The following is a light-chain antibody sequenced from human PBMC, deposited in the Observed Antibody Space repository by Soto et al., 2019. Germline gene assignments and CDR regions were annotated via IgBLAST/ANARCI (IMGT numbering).Light chain of an antibody. V-gene: IGKV3-15*01. CDR3: QQYNNWPYT. J-gene: IGKJ2*01. CDR1: QSISNN. CDR2: GAS. Sequence: EIVMTQSPDTLSVSPGESATLSCRARQSISNNLAWYQQKPGQAPRLLLYGASTRTTGIPDRFSGSGSGTEFTLTISSLQSEDFAVYYCQQYNNWPYTFAQGTKLEI.